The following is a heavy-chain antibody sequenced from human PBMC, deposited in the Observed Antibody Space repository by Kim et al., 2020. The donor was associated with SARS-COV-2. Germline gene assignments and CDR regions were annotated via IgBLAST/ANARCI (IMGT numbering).Heavy chain of an antibody. J-gene: IGHJ5*02. Sequence: SETLSLTCAVSGDSISADTYYWDYIRQPPGKGLEWIGSVYYTGVTYYNPSLETRVTISVDTSNNQFSLRLTSVTAADTAVYYCARLKQSWDYFGPWGQGTLVTVSS. D-gene: IGHD1-7*01. V-gene: IGHV4-39*01. CDR1: GDSISADTYY. CDR3: ARLKQSWDYFGP. CDR2: VYYTGVT.